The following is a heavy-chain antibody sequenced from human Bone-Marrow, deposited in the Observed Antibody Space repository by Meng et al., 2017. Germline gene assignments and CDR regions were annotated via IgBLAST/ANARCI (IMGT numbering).Heavy chain of an antibody. D-gene: IGHD6-19*01. CDR1: GGTFSSYT. CDR2: IIPILGIA. V-gene: IGHV1-69*02. J-gene: IGHJ6*02. CDR3: ARTPGIAVAVGMDV. Sequence: QVQLVQSGAEVKKPGSSVKVSGKASGGTFSSYTISWVRPAPGQGLEWMGRIIPILGIANYAQKFQGRVTITADKSTSTAYMELSSLRSEDTAVYYCARTPGIAVAVGMDVWGQGTTVTVSS.